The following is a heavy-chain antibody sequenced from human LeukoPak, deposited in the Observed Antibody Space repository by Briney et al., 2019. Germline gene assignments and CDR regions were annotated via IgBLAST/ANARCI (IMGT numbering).Heavy chain of an antibody. J-gene: IGHJ4*02. CDR3: ARKGEVGATDFDY. Sequence: GGSLRLSCAASGFTFRSYAMSWVRQAPGKGLEWVANIKQDGSEKYYVDSVKGRFTISRDNAKNSLYLQMNSLRAEDTAVYYCARKGEVGATDFDYWGQGTLVTVSS. V-gene: IGHV3-7*01. D-gene: IGHD1-26*01. CDR1: GFTFRSYA. CDR2: IKQDGSEK.